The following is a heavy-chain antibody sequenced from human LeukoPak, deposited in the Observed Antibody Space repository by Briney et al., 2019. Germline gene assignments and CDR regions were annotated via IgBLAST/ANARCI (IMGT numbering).Heavy chain of an antibody. CDR2: ISSTSGYI. J-gene: IGHJ4*02. CDR3: ARAYSSVASCDY. V-gene: IGHV3-21*06. D-gene: IGHD6-19*01. CDR1: GFTFSSYS. Sequence: GGSLRLSCAASGFTFSSYSMNWVRQAPGKGLEWVSSISSTSGYIHYADSVRGRFTISRDNGKNSMFLQMNSLRAEDTAVYYCARAYSSVASCDYWGQGTLVTVSS.